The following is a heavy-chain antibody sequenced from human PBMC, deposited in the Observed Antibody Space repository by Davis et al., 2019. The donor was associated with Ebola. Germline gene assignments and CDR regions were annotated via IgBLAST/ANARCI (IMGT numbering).Heavy chain of an antibody. CDR1: GYTFTSYY. CDR2: INPSGGST. J-gene: IGHJ4*02. Sequence: ASVKVSCKASGYTFTSYYMHWVRQAPGQGLEWMGIINPSGGSTSYAQKFQGRVTMTRDTSTNTRYLELSSLTSADTAVYYCVRDRRGRGDFDYWGQGTLVTVSS. V-gene: IGHV1-46*01. D-gene: IGHD3-10*01. CDR3: VRDRRGRGDFDY.